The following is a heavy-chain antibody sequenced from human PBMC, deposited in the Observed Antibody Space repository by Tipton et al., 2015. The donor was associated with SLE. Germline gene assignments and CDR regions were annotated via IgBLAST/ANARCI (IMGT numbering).Heavy chain of an antibody. CDR1: GYTFTNYS. Sequence: QLVQSGPEVKKPGASVKVSCKASGYTFTNYSIHWVRQAPGQGLEWMGIINSSGGSTTYAQKFQGRVTMTRDTSTSTVYMELSSLRSDDTAVYYCAREEYYYDGSGEYPHDAFDIWGQGTKVTVSS. D-gene: IGHD3-22*01. CDR2: INSSGGST. V-gene: IGHV1-46*01. J-gene: IGHJ3*02. CDR3: AREEYYYDGSGEYPHDAFDI.